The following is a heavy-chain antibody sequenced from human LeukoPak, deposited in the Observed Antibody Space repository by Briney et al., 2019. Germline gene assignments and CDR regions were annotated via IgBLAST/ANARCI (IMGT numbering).Heavy chain of an antibody. CDR2: INPSGGST. V-gene: IGHV1-46*01. CDR3: ARGLRYYDSGSPRYGMDV. D-gene: IGHD3-10*01. Sequence: GASVKVSCKASGYTFTSYYMHWVRQAPGQGLEWMGIINPSGGSTSYAQKFQGRVTMTRDTSTSTVYMEVSSLRSEDTAVYYCARGLRYYDSGSPRYGMDVWGQGTTVTVSS. CDR1: GYTFTSYY. J-gene: IGHJ6*02.